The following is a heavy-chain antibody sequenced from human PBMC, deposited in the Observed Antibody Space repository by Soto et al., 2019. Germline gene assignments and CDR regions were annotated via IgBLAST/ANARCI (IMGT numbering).Heavy chain of an antibody. CDR2: ISSSSSTI. D-gene: IGHD2-2*01. V-gene: IGHV3-48*01. Sequence: GGSLRLSCAASGFTFSSYSMNWVRQAPGKGLEWVSYISSSSSTIYYADSVKGRFTISRDNAKNSLYLQMNSLRAEDTAVYYCAMLPAATIPLYYYYYMDVWGKGTTVTVSS. CDR1: GFTFSSYS. J-gene: IGHJ6*03. CDR3: AMLPAATIPLYYYYYMDV.